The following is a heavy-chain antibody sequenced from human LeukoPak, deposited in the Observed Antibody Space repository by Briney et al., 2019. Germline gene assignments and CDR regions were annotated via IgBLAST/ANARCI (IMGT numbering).Heavy chain of an antibody. V-gene: IGHV3-15*01. CDR3: TTDSGLTPTDY. D-gene: IGHD3-16*01. Sequence: GGSLRLSCAASGFTFSSSGMSWVRQAPGKGLEWVGRIKSKTDGGTTDYAAPVKGRFTISRDDSKNTLHLQMNSLKPEDTAVYYCTTDSGLTPTDYWGQGTLVTVSS. CDR1: GFTFSSSG. J-gene: IGHJ4*02. CDR2: IKSKTDGGTT.